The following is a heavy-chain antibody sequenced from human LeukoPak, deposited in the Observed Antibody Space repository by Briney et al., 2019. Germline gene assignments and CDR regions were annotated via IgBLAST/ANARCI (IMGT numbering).Heavy chain of an antibody. Sequence: SVKVSCKASGGTFRSYAISWARQAPGQGLEWMGGIIPMFGTPNYAQKFQGRVRITADESTSTAYMELSSLRSEDTAVYYCAKTLGYCSTTGCYGAFDIWGQGTMVTVSS. CDR1: GGTFRSYA. V-gene: IGHV1-69*13. CDR3: AKTLGYCSTTGCYGAFDI. D-gene: IGHD2-2*01. J-gene: IGHJ3*02. CDR2: IIPMFGTP.